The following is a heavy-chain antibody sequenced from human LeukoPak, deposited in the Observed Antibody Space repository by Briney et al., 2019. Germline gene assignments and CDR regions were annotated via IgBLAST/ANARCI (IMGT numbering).Heavy chain of an antibody. J-gene: IGHJ4*02. CDR3: ARGSREMATMFES. V-gene: IGHV4-4*07. CDR1: GGSISSYF. Sequence: PSETLSLTCSVSGGSISSYFWNWIRQPAGKGLEWIGRMYTTGSTNFNPSLKSRVTMSVDTSKNQFSLKLTSVTAADTAVYYCARGSREMATMFESWGQGTLVTVSS. CDR2: MYTTGST. D-gene: IGHD5-24*01.